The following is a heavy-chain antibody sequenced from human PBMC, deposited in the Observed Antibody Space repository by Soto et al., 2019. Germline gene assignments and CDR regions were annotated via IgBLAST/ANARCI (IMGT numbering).Heavy chain of an antibody. CDR3: ARAPKVSGSSQTRPDY. CDR1: SGSFSGYY. CDR2: ISQSGNT. Sequence: SEPLSLTCSIYSGSFSGYYWRWIRQPPGKGLEWIGEISQSGNTNYSPSLKSRVSISIDTSKKQFSLNLASVSAADTAVYYCARAPKVSGSSQTRPDYWGQGTPVTVSS. J-gene: IGHJ4*02. V-gene: IGHV4-34*01. D-gene: IGHD6-6*01.